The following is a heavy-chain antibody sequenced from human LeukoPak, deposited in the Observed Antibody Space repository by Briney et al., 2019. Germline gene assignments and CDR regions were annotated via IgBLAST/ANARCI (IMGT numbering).Heavy chain of an antibody. CDR3: AKDQARWLQPDY. D-gene: IGHD5-24*01. CDR2: ISYDGSNK. J-gene: IGHJ4*02. CDR1: GFTFSNYW. V-gene: IGHV3-30*18. Sequence: GGSLRLSCAASGFTFSNYWMSWVRLAPGKGLEWVAVISYDGSNKYYADSVKGRFTISRDNSKNTLYLQMNSLRAEDTAVYYCAKDQARWLQPDYWGQGTLVTVSS.